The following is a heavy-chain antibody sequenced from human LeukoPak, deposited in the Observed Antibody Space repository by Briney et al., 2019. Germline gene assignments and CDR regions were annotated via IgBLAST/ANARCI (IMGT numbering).Heavy chain of an antibody. CDR2: ISYDGSNK. J-gene: IGHJ1*01. V-gene: IGHV3-30-3*01. CDR3: ARPRSVGGSYEYFQH. D-gene: IGHD1-26*01. Sequence: GGSLRLSCAASGFTFSGFAMHWVRQAPGKGLEWVAVISYDGSNKHYTDSVKGRFTVSRDNSKNTLYLQMNNLRPEDKAMYYCARPRSVGGSYEYFQHWGQGTLVTVSS. CDR1: GFTFSGFA.